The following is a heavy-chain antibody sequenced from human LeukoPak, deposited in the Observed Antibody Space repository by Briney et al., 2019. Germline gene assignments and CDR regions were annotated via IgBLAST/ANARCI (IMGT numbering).Heavy chain of an antibody. CDR3: ARAYDYGSGSYYIKYYYYYMDV. CDR2: TYYRSKWYN. CDR1: GDSVSSNSAA. D-gene: IGHD3-10*01. J-gene: IGHJ6*03. V-gene: IGHV6-1*01. Sequence: SQTLSLTCAISGDSVSSNSAAWNWIRQSPSRGLEWLGRTYYRSKWYNDYAVSVKSRITINPDTSKNQFSLQLNSVTPEDTAVYYCARAYDYGSGSYYIKYYYYYMDVWGKGTTVTISS.